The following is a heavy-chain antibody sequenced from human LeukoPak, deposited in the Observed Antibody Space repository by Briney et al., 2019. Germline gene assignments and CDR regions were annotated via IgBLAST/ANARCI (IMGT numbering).Heavy chain of an antibody. CDR2: INPSGGST. CDR1: GYTFTSYG. V-gene: IGHV1-46*01. J-gene: IGHJ5*02. CDR3: ARDSLGSYGDFNWFDP. D-gene: IGHD4-17*01. Sequence: ASVKVSCKASGYTFTSYGISWVRQAPGQGLEWMGIINPSGGSTSYAQKFQGRVTMTRDTSTSTVYMELSSLRSEDTAVYYCARDSLGSYGDFNWFDPWGQGTLVTVSS.